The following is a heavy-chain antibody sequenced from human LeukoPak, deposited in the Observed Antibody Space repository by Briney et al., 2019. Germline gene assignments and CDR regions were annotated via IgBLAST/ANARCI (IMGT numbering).Heavy chain of an antibody. D-gene: IGHD3-10*01. J-gene: IGHJ5*02. Sequence: ASVKVSCKASGYTFISYDIKWVRQAAGQGLEWMGWMNPNSGNTGYAQKFQGRVTMTRNTSISTAYMELSGPRSDDTAVYYCARGGERANFYGLGSSPNWFDPWGQGTLVTVSS. CDR3: ARGGERANFYGLGSSPNWFDP. V-gene: IGHV1-8*02. CDR2: MNPNSGNT. CDR1: GYTFISYD.